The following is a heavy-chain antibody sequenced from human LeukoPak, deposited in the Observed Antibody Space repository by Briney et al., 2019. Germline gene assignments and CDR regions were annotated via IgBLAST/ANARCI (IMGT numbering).Heavy chain of an antibody. V-gene: IGHV4-59*01. CDR2: MYCSGST. D-gene: IGHD2-21*02. J-gene: IGHJ6*03. Sequence: SETLSLNCIVSGGSISGYYWSWVRQAPGQGLEWIGYMYCSGSTYQNPTLKSPLTISVDTSKNQVSLKLISATAADTAVYYCARETASGYYYYMDVWGRGTTVTVSS. CDR1: GGSISGYY. CDR3: ARETASGYYYYMDV.